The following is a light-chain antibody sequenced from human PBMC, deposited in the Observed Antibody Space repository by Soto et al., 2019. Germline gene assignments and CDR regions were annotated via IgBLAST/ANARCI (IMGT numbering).Light chain of an antibody. V-gene: IGKV3-20*01. Sequence: EIVLTKSPGTLSLSPGERATLSCRASQSVSSNYLGWFQQKPGQAPRLLIFGASYRDTGIPDRFSGSGSGTEFTLTISRLEPEDFAMYYCQQYGSSPGTFGQGTKVEVK. CDR1: QSVSSNY. J-gene: IGKJ1*01. CDR3: QQYGSSPGT. CDR2: GAS.